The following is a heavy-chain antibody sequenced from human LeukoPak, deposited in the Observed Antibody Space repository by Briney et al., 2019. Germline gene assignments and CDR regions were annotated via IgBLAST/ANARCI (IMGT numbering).Heavy chain of an antibody. CDR1: GGSISSGSYY. D-gene: IGHD5-24*01. CDR2: INHSGST. CDR3: ARWLQPHFDY. J-gene: IGHJ4*02. V-gene: IGHV4-39*07. Sequence: SQTLSLTCTVSGGSISSGSYYWSWIRQPPGKGLEWIGEINHSGSTNYNPSLKSRVTISVDTSKNQFSLKLSSVTAADTAVYYCARWLQPHFDYWGQGTLVTVSS.